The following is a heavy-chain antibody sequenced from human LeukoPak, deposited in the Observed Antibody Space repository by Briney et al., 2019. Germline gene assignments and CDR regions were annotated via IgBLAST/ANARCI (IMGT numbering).Heavy chain of an antibody. D-gene: IGHD3-10*01. J-gene: IGHJ6*03. CDR1: GASISGSGYY. CDR2: IYYSGST. V-gene: IGHV4-39*07. CDR3: ARVPLFGWAPYYYYYYMDV. Sequence: SETLSLTCTVSGASISGSGYYWGWIRQPPGKGLEWIGSIYYSGSTYYNPSLKSRVTISVDTSKNQFSLKLSSVTAADTAVYYCARVPLFGWAPYYYYYYMDVWGKGTTVTVSS.